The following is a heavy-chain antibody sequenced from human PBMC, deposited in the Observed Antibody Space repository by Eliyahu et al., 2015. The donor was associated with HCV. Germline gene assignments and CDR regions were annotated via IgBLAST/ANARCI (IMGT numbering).Heavy chain of an antibody. Sequence: QVQLVQSGAEVKKPGASVKVSCKASGYTFTSYGISWVRQAPGQGLEWMGWISADNGNTNXAQKLQGRVTMTTDTSTSTAYMELRSLRSDDTAVYYCARAEGDVLRFYSGAPRDYWGQGTLVTVSS. CDR1: GYTFTSYG. V-gene: IGHV1-18*01. CDR2: ISADNGNT. J-gene: IGHJ4*02. CDR3: ARAEGDVLRFYSGAPRDY. D-gene: IGHD3-3*01.